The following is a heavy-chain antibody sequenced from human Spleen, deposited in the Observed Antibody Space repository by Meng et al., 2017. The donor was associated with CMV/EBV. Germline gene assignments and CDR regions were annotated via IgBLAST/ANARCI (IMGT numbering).Heavy chain of an antibody. CDR2: IDPNTGNP. D-gene: IGHD5-24*01. CDR1: GYTFTSNA. J-gene: IGHJ4*02. Sequence: VLLMQPGSELKQPGASLKVSCRPSGYTFTSNAINRVRQAPGRRPDWMGWIDPNTGNPTYDQGFTGRFVFSLDTSVSTAYLQINSLRADDTAVDYCARDSPLDGYSLLDYWGQGTLVTVSS. CDR3: ARDSPLDGYSLLDY. V-gene: IGHV7-4-1*02.